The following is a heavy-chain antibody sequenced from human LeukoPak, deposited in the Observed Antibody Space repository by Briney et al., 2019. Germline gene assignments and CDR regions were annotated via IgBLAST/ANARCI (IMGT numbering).Heavy chain of an antibody. CDR1: GGSISSGSYY. J-gene: IGHJ4*02. Sequence: SETLSLTCTVSGGSISSGSYYWSWIRQPAGKGLEWIGRIYTSGSTNYNPSLKSRVTISVDTSKNQFSLKLSSVTAADTAVYYCARHQAAWFGEFRSRGFDYWGQGTLVTVSS. CDR2: IYTSGST. V-gene: IGHV4-61*02. CDR3: ARHQAAWFGEFRSRGFDY. D-gene: IGHD3-10*01.